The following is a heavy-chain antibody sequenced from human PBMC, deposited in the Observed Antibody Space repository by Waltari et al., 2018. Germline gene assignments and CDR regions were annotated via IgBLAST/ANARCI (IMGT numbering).Heavy chain of an antibody. V-gene: IGHV3-43*01. CDR1: VFTFDDYT. D-gene: IGHD3-10*01. Sequence: EVQLVESGGVVLQPGGSLRLSCAASVFTFDDYTIHCVRQAPGKSLEWVSLISWDGGGTYYADAVKGRFTISRDNSKNSLYLQMNSLRTEDTALYYCAKDMRGVHRNYYYGMDVWGQGTTVTVSS. CDR2: ISWDGGGT. J-gene: IGHJ6*02. CDR3: AKDMRGVHRNYYYGMDV.